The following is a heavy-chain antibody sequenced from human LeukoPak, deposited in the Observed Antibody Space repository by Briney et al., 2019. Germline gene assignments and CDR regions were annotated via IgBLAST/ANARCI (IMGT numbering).Heavy chain of an antibody. D-gene: IGHD5-18*01. J-gene: IGHJ4*02. CDR3: AASTKHTAMVDY. CDR1: GFTFSSYS. CDR2: ISSSSSYI. V-gene: IGHV3-21*01. Sequence: GGSLRLSCAASGFTFSSYSMNWVRQARGKGLEWVSSISSSSSYIYYADSVKGRFTISRDNAKNSLHLQMNSLRAEDTAVYYCAASTKHTAMVDYWGQGTLVTVSS.